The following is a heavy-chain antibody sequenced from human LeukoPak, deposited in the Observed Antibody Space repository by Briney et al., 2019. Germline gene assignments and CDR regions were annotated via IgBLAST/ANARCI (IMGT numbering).Heavy chain of an antibody. CDR2: ISGSGEST. V-gene: IGHV3-23*01. CDR1: ALTFSNYA. Sequence: GGSLRLSCAASALTFSNYATTWVRQAPGQGLEWVSEISGSGESTYYGDSVKGRFTISRDNSKNTLYLQMNSLRAGDTAIYYCAREHWDFDYWGQGTLVTVSS. D-gene: IGHD7-27*01. J-gene: IGHJ4*02. CDR3: AREHWDFDY.